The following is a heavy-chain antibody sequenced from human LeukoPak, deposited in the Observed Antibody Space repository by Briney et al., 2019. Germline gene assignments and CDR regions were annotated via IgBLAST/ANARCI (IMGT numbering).Heavy chain of an antibody. J-gene: IGHJ4*02. D-gene: IGHD6-19*01. CDR2: IKQDGSEK. CDR3: AREAEYSSGWYVGY. V-gene: IGHV3-7*01. CDR1: GLTVSSKY. Sequence: TGGSLRLSCVASGLTVSSKYMSWVRQAPGKGLEWVANIKQDGSEKYYVDSVKGRFTISRDNAKNSLYLQMNSLRAEDTAVYYCAREAEYSSGWYVGYWGQGTLVTVSS.